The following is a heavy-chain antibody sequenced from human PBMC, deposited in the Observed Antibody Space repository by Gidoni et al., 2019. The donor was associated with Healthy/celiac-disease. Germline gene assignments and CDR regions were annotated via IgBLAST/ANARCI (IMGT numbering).Heavy chain of an antibody. CDR1: GFTFSSYG. CDR3: AKDDFGAYYDFWSGKNWFDP. J-gene: IGHJ5*02. D-gene: IGHD3-3*01. V-gene: IGHV3-30*18. CDR2: ISYDGSNK. Sequence: QVQLVESGGGVVQPGRSLRLSCAASGFTFSSYGMHWVRQAPGKGLEWVAVISYDGSNKYYADSVKGRFTISRDNSKNTLYLQMNSLRAEDTAVYYCAKDDFGAYYDFWSGKNWFDPWGQGTLVTVSS.